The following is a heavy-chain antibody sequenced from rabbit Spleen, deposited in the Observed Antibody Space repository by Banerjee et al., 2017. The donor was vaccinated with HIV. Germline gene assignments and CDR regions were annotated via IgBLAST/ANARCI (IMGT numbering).Heavy chain of an antibody. CDR2: IAGSSSGFT. D-gene: IGHD6-1*01. CDR1: GFDFSSYG. CDR3: ARSTYGYDDYADLYYAAMDL. Sequence: QEQLVESGGGLVQPGGSLKLSCKASGFDFSSYGVSWVRQAPGKGLEWISCIAGSSSGFTYSATWAKGRFTISKTSSTTVTLQMTSLTVADTATYFCARSTYGYDDYADLYYAAMDLWGPGTLVTVS. J-gene: IGHJ6*01. V-gene: IGHV1S45*01.